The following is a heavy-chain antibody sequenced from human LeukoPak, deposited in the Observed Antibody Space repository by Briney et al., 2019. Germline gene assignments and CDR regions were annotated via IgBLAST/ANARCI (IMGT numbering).Heavy chain of an antibody. CDR2: INPNSGGT. Sequence: GASVKVSCKASGYTFTGYYMHWVRQAPGQGLEWMGWINPNSGGTNYAQKFQGRVTMTRDTSISTAYMELSRLRSDDTAVYYCARGSHLSRKAYSSGFDPWGQGTLVTVSS. CDR3: ARGSHLSRKAYSSGFDP. J-gene: IGHJ5*02. V-gene: IGHV1-2*02. CDR1: GYTFTGYY. D-gene: IGHD6-19*01.